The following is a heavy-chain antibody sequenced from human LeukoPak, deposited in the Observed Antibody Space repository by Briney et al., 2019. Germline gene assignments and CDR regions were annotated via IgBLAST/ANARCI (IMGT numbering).Heavy chain of an antibody. CDR1: GFTFSSYG. J-gene: IGHJ4*02. CDR3: AKELRYYDSSGYYDDY. Sequence: GGSLRLSCAASGFTFSSYGMHWVRQAPGKGLEWVAFIRYDGSKKYHADSVKGRFTISRDNSKNTLYQQMNSLRAEDAAVYYCAKELRYYDSSGYYDDYWGQGTLVTVSP. D-gene: IGHD3-22*01. CDR2: IRYDGSKK. V-gene: IGHV3-30*02.